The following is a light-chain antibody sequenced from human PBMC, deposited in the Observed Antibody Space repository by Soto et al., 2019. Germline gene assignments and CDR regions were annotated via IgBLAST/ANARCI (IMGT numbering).Light chain of an antibody. J-gene: IGKJ5*01. CDR1: QSISSY. CDR3: QQLNSYPLIT. Sequence: DLQMTQSPSSLSASVGDIVTITCRASQSISSYLNWYQQKPGKAPKLLIYAASTLQSGVPSRFSGSGSGTDFTLTISSLQPEDFATYYCQQLNSYPLITFGQGTRLEIK. V-gene: IGKV1-39*01. CDR2: AAS.